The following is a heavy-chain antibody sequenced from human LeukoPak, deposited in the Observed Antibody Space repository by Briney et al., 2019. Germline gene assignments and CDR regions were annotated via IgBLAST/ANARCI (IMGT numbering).Heavy chain of an antibody. V-gene: IGHV4-39*01. D-gene: IGHD3-3*01. J-gene: IGHJ4*02. CDR2: IYYSGST. CDR3: ARSRPYDFWSGFPDY. Sequence: PSETLSLTCTVSGGSISSSSYYWGWIRQPPGKGLEWIGRIYYSGSTYYNPSLKSRVTISVDTSKNQFSLKLSSVTAADTAVYYCARSRPYDFWSGFPDYWGQGTLVTVSS. CDR1: GGSISSSSYY.